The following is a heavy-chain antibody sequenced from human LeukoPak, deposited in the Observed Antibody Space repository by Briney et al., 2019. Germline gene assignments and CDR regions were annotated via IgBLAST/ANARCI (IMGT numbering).Heavy chain of an antibody. D-gene: IGHD6-19*01. J-gene: IGHJ4*02. CDR1: GYTFTSYD. V-gene: IGHV1-8*01. CDR2: MNPNSGNT. CDR3: ARSSQQWQDY. Sequence: GASVKISSTASGYTFTSYDINWVRQATGQGLEWMGWMNPNSGNTGYAQKFQGRVTMTRNTSISTADMELRSLRSEDTVVYYCARSSQQWQDYWGQGTLVSVSS.